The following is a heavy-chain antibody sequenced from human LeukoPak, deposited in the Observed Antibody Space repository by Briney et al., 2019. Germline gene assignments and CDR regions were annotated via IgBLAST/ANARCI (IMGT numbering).Heavy chain of an antibody. V-gene: IGHV3-20*04. CDR1: GFTFDDYG. J-gene: IGHJ3*02. CDR2: VNWNGGST. Sequence: GGSLRLSCAASGFTFDDYGMSWVRQAPGKGLEWISGVNWNGGSTGYADSVKGRFTISRDNAKNSLYLQMNSLRAEDTALYYCAKDAHSFAGGDCYGAFDIWGQGTMVTVSS. CDR3: AKDAHSFAGGDCYGAFDI. D-gene: IGHD2-21*01.